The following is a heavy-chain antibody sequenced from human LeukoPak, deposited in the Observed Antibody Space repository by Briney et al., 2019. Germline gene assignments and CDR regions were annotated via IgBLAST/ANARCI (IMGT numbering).Heavy chain of an antibody. J-gene: IGHJ4*02. CDR1: GFSLATRRGG. V-gene: IGHV2-5*02. CDR3: AHIGTDYYGSGRGAREYIDY. Sequence: SGPTPVNATQTLTLTFTFSGFSLATRRGGVCCVLQPPGKALEWLALLYWDNDKRYSPSLKSRLTITKGTSKNQVVLTMTNMDPVDTATYYCAHIGTDYYGSGRGAREYIDYWGQGTLVTVSS. D-gene: IGHD3-10*01. CDR2: LYWDNDK.